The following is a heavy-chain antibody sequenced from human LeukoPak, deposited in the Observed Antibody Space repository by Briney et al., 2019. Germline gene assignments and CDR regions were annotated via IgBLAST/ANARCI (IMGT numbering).Heavy chain of an antibody. CDR1: GYTFTTYD. D-gene: IGHD2-21*01. Sequence: GASVKVSCKASGYTFTTYDINWVRQATGQGLEWMGWMNPNSGNTGYAQKFQGRVTMTRNTSISTAYMELSRLRSDDTAVYYCARALWLDGESYGMDVWGQGTTVTVSS. V-gene: IGHV1-8*01. CDR2: MNPNSGNT. CDR3: ARALWLDGESYGMDV. J-gene: IGHJ6*02.